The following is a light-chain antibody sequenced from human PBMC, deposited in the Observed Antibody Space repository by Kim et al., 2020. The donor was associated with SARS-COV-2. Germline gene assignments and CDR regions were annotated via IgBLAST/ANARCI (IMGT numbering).Light chain of an antibody. CDR1: SSDVGSYNL. J-gene: IGLJ1*01. CDR3: CSYAGSSTLFV. V-gene: IGLV2-23*03. CDR2: EGS. Sequence: SITISCTGTSSDVGSYNLVSWYQQHPGKAPKLMIYEGSKRPSGVSNRFSGSKSGNTASLTISGLQAEDEADYYCCSYAGSSTLFVFGTGTKVTVL.